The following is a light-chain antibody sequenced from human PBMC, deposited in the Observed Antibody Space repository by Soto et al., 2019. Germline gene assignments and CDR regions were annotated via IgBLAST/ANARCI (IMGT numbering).Light chain of an antibody. CDR2: AAS. CDR1: QSISTY. J-gene: IGKJ1*01. CDR3: QQCYSSPRT. V-gene: IGKV1-39*01. Sequence: DIQMTQSPSTLSAGVGDIVTITCRARQSISTYLNWYQQKAGKAPTLLIYAASSLQSGVPSSFSGGGSGTDFTLTINTLQPEDVATYFCQQCYSSPRTFGQGTQVEIK.